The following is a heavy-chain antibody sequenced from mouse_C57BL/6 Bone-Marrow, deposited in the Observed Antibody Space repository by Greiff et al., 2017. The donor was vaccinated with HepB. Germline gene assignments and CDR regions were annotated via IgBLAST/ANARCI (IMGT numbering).Heavy chain of an antibody. CDR3: ATPYYDRPGLFAY. D-gene: IGHD2-10*01. J-gene: IGHJ3*01. Sequence: EVMLVESGGGLVQPGGSLKLSCAASGFTFSDYYMYWVRQTPEKRLEWVAYISNGGGSTYYPDTVKGRFTISRDNAKNTLYLQMSRLKSEDTAMYYCATPYYDRPGLFAYWGQGTLVTVSA. CDR1: GFTFSDYY. CDR2: ISNGGGST. V-gene: IGHV5-12*01.